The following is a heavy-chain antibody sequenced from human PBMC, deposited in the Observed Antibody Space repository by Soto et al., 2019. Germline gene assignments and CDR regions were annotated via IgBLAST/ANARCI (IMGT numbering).Heavy chain of an antibody. Sequence: QVQLVESGGGVVQPGRSMRLACVASGFTFSSYGMHWVRQAPGKGLEWVAVISYDGSNKYYADSVKGRFTISRDSSKNTLYLQMNSLRGEDTAVYYCAKDKSYYYYGMDVWGHGTTVTVSS. V-gene: IGHV3-30*18. CDR2: ISYDGSNK. CDR1: GFTFSSYG. J-gene: IGHJ6*02. CDR3: AKDKSYYYYGMDV.